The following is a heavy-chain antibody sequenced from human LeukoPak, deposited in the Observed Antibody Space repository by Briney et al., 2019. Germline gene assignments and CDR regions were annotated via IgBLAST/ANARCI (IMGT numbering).Heavy chain of an antibody. V-gene: IGHV3-23*01. CDR2: ISGSGGST. J-gene: IGHJ4*02. Sequence: PGGSLRLSCAASGFTFSSYAMSWVRQAPGKGLEWVSAISGSGGSTYYADSAKGRFTISRDNSKNTLYLQMNSLRAEDTAVYYCAKESYGMSLGWGSYDSMRFFDYWGQGTLVTVSS. CDR1: GFTFSSYA. CDR3: AKESYGMSLGWGSYDSMRFFDY. D-gene: IGHD3-16*01.